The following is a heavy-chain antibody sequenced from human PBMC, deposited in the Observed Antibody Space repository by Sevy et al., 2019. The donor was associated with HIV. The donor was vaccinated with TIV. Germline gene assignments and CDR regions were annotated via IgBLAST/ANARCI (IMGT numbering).Heavy chain of an antibody. CDR1: GFTFSNAW. CDR2: IKSKTDGGTT. CDR3: TTSITMIVVVMYYFDY. D-gene: IGHD3-22*01. Sequence: GGSLRLSCAASGFTFSNAWMSWVRQAPGKGLEWVGRIKSKTDGGTTDYAAPVKGRLTISRDDSKNTLYLQMNSLKTEDTAVYYCTTSITMIVVVMYYFDYWGQGTLVTVSS. J-gene: IGHJ4*02. V-gene: IGHV3-15*01.